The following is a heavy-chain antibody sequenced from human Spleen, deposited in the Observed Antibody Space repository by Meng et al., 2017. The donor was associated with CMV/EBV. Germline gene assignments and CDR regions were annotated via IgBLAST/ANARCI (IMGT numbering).Heavy chain of an antibody. CDR3: AGLNQELAVAGDY. J-gene: IGHJ4*02. D-gene: IGHD6-13*01. V-gene: IGHV4-34*01. CDR2: RGHSVGT. CDR1: GGSLRCYF. Sequence: ALSGGSLRCYFWASIRPPPRTSLGWIGERGHSVGTYYNPSLKGRFAISLDTSTNHFSLKLVSVTTADTAVYYCAGLNQELAVAGDYWGQGTLVTVSS.